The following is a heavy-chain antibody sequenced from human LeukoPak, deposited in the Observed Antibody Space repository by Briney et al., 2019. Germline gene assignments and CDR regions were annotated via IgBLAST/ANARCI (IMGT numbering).Heavy chain of an antibody. J-gene: IGHJ4*02. CDR3: ARGNSHFDY. V-gene: IGHV4-59*01. D-gene: IGHD5-18*01. Sequence: SETLSLTCTVSRGSISNYFWSWIRQSPGKGLEWIGYIYKSGSSHQNPSLKSRVTISIDTSKDQFSLQLSSVTAADTAVYYCARGNSHFDYWGQGTLVTVSS. CDR2: IYKSGSS. CDR1: RGSISNYF.